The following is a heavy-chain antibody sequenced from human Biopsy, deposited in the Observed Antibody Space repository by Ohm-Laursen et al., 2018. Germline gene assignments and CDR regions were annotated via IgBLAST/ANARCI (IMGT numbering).Heavy chain of an antibody. CDR3: AKDRFPYTSGYSSVFEY. CDR2: ISNDGDIK. J-gene: IGHJ4*02. D-gene: IGHD3-22*01. V-gene: IGHV3-30*18. Sequence: SLRLSCTASGFNCSSYGMHWVRQAPGQGLEWVSLISNDGDIKYSADSMEGRFTISRDNSRNTLFLQMNSLKAEDTAVYYCAKDRFPYTSGYSSVFEYWGQGTLVTVSS. CDR1: GFNCSSYG.